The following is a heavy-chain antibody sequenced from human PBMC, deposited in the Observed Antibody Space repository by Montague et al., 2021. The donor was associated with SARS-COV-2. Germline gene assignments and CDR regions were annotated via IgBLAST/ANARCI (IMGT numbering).Heavy chain of an antibody. V-gene: IGHV4-59*01. J-gene: IGHJ4*02. CDR2: IYYSGST. D-gene: IGHD6-6*01. CDR3: ARWGIYSSLAGGYDY. CDR1: GGSISSYY. Sequence: SETLSLTCTVSGGSISSYYWSWIRQPPGKGLEWIGYIYYSGSTXXXPSXXXRVTISVDTSKNQFSLKLSSVTAADTAVYYCARWGIYSSLAGGYDYWGQGTLVTVSS.